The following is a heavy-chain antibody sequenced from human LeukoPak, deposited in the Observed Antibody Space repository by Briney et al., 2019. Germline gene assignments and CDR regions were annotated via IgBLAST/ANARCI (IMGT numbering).Heavy chain of an antibody. D-gene: IGHD2-15*01. CDR2: ISGSGGST. V-gene: IGHV3-23*01. Sequence: GGSLRLSCAASGFTFISYAMNWVRQAPGKGLEWVSGISGSGGSTYYADSVKGRFSISRDNSKNTLYLQLNSLRVEDTAVYYCAKSTSSSGSFYSGLDYWGQGTLVTVSS. J-gene: IGHJ4*02. CDR3: AKSTSSSGSFYSGLDY. CDR1: GFTFISYA.